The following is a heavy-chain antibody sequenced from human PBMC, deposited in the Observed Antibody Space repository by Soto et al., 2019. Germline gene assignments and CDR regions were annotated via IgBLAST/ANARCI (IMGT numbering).Heavy chain of an antibody. CDR3: ARVWSKGSYSSGWYEGY. J-gene: IGHJ4*02. Sequence: QVQLVQSGAEVKKPGASVKVSCKASGYTFTSYAMHWVRQAPGLRLEWMGWINAGNGNTKYSQKFQGRVTITRDTSASTAYMELSSLRSEDTAVYYCARVWSKGSYSSGWYEGYWGQGTLVTVSS. CDR1: GYTFTSYA. D-gene: IGHD6-19*01. CDR2: INAGNGNT. V-gene: IGHV1-3*01.